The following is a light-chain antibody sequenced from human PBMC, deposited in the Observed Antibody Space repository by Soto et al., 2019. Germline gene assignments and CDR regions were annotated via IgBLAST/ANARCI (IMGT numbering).Light chain of an antibody. CDR2: AAS. V-gene: IGKV3-20*01. CDR1: QSVKNNY. Sequence: ETVLTQSPGTLSLSPGERATLSCRASQSVKNNYLRWYQQKPGRAPRLLIYAASGRATGIPDRFSGSGSGTDFTLTISRLEPEDCAVYYCQQYATSPRTFGQGTKVEIK. J-gene: IGKJ1*01. CDR3: QQYATSPRT.